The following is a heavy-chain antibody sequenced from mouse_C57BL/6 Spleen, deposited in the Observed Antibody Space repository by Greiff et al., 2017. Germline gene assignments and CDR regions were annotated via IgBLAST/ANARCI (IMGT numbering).Heavy chain of an antibody. CDR3: ARPYYYGSSFDY. CDR1: GYTFTSYW. CDR2: IDPSDSYT. V-gene: IGHV1-69*01. D-gene: IGHD1-1*01. Sequence: QVQLQQPGAELVMPGASVKLSCKASGYTFTSYWMHWVKQRPGQGLEWIGEIDPSDSYTNYNQKFKGKSTLTVDTSSSTAYMQLSSLTSKDSAVYYCARPYYYGSSFDYWGQGTTLTVSS. J-gene: IGHJ2*01.